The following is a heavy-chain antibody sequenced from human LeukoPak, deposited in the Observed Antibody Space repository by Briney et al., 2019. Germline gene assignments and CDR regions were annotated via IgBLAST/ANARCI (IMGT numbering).Heavy chain of an antibody. CDR2: INHSGYT. D-gene: IGHD3-22*01. CDR3: ARDIAGEGYYDSSGYLDY. J-gene: IGHJ4*02. CDR1: GGSFSGYY. Sequence: SETLSLTCAVYGGSFSGYYWSWIRQPPGKGLEWIGEINHSGYTNYNPSLKSRVTISVDTSKNQFSLKLSSVTAADTAVYYCARDIAGEGYYDSSGYLDYWGQGTLVTVSS. V-gene: IGHV4-34*01.